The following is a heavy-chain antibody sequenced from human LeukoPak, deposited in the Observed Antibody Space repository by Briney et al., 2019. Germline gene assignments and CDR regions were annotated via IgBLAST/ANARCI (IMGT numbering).Heavy chain of an antibody. CDR3: ASDGYCGGDCYSDY. V-gene: IGHV3-11*01. J-gene: IGHJ4*02. CDR2: ISSSGSTI. Sequence: GGSLRLSCAASGFTFSDYYMSWIRQAPGKGLEWVSYISSSGSTIYYADSVKGRSTSSRDNAKNSRYLQMNSLRAEDKAVYYCASDGYCGGDCYSDYWGQGTLVTVSS. CDR1: GFTFSDYY. D-gene: IGHD2-21*02.